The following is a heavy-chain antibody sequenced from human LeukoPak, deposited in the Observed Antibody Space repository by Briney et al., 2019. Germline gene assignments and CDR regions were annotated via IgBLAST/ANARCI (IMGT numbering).Heavy chain of an antibody. J-gene: IGHJ4*02. CDR2: ISSSGGTI. CDR1: GFTFSTYE. V-gene: IGHV3-48*03. Sequence: PGGSLRLSCAASGFTFSTYECNWVRQAPGKGLEWLSYISSSGGTIYYADPVKGRFTISRDNAKNSLYLQMDSLRAEDTAIYYCARGARGYTYGRFDYWGQGTLVTVSS. D-gene: IGHD5-18*01. CDR3: ARGARGYTYGRFDY.